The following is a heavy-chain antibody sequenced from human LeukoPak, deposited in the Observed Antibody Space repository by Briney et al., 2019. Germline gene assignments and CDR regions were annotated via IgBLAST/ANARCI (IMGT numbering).Heavy chain of an antibody. J-gene: IGHJ4*02. CDR3: TTTQDPFSGSYYVRDY. Sequence: RPGGSLRLSCAASGFPFSNAWMSWVRQAPGKGLEWVGRIKSKTDGGTTDYAAPVKGRFTISRDDSKNTLYLQMNSLKTEDTAVYYCTTTQDPFSGSYYVRDYWGQGTLVTVSS. CDR2: IKSKTDGGTT. CDR1: GFPFSNAW. D-gene: IGHD1-26*01. V-gene: IGHV3-15*01.